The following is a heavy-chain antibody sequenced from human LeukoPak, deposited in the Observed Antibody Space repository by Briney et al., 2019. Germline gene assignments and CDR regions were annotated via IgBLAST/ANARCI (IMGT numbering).Heavy chain of an antibody. CDR1: GGSISSGGYY. Sequence: SQTLSLTCTVSGGSISSGGYYWSWIRQHPGKGLEWIGYIYYSGSTYYNPSLKSRVTISVDTSKNQFSLKLSSVTAADTAVCYCARVDTAMVRVYWGQGTLVTVSS. V-gene: IGHV4-31*03. CDR2: IYYSGST. CDR3: ARVDTAMVRVY. D-gene: IGHD5-18*01. J-gene: IGHJ4*02.